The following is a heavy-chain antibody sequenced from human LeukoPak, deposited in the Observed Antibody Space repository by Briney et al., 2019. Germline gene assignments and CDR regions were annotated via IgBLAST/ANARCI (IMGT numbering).Heavy chain of an antibody. J-gene: IGHJ6*03. Sequence: GGSLRLSCAASGFTFSDYYMSWIRQAPGKGLEWVSYISSSGSTIYYADSVKGRFTISRDNAKNSLYLQMNSLRAEDTAVYYCARAPHIFCSSTSCHDYMDVWGKGTTVTVSS. CDR1: GFTFSDYY. D-gene: IGHD2-2*01. V-gene: IGHV3-11*01. CDR3: ARAPHIFCSSTSCHDYMDV. CDR2: ISSSGSTI.